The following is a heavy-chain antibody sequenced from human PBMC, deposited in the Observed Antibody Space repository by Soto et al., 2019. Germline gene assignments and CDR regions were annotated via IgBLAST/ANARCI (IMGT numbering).Heavy chain of an antibody. D-gene: IGHD3-16*02. CDR1: GFNFKAYG. CDR3: AVGGGDLSLTPFDY. V-gene: IGHV3-30-3*01. CDR2: ISTDGTNQ. J-gene: IGHJ4*02. Sequence: QVHLVESGGGVVQPGRSLRLSCVASGFNFKAYGMHWVRQAPGKGLEWVAVISTDGTNQHHADSVKGRFTISRDNFKNTLNLQMNSLRPGDTAVYFCAVGGGDLSLTPFDYWGQGTLVTVSS.